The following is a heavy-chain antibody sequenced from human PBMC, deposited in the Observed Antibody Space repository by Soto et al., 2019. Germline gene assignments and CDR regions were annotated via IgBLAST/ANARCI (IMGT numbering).Heavy chain of an antibody. D-gene: IGHD2-2*02. J-gene: IGHJ6*02. CDR3: ARGRSYCSSTSCYRGHYYYGMDV. CDR2: INHSGST. Sequence: QVQLQQWGAGLLKPSETLSLTCAVYGGSFSGYYWSWIRQPPGKGLEWIGEINHSGSTNYNPSLKSRVTISVDPSKNQFSRKLSSVTAADTAVYYCARGRSYCSSTSCYRGHYYYGMDVWGQGTTVTVSS. V-gene: IGHV4-34*01. CDR1: GGSFSGYY.